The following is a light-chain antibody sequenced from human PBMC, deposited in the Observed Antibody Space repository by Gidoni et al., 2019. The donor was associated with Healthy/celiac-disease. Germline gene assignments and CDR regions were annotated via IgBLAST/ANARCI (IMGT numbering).Light chain of an antibody. CDR2: AAS. Sequence: DIQMTQSPSSLSASVGDRVTITCRASQSISSYLNWYQQTPGKAPKPLIYAASSLQSGVPSRFSGSGSGTDFTLTISSLQPEDFATYYCQQSYSTPGTFGQGTKVEIK. J-gene: IGKJ1*01. V-gene: IGKV1-39*01. CDR1: QSISSY. CDR3: QQSYSTPGT.